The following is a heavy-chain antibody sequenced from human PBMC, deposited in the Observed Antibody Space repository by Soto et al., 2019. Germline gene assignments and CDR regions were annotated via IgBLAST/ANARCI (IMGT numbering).Heavy chain of an antibody. CDR2: IWHDGNNK. J-gene: IGHJ6*02. V-gene: IGHV3-33*01. D-gene: IGHD1-26*01. Sequence: GGSLRLSCAASGFTFSNYGVHWVRQAPGKGLEWVAIIWHDGNNKYYADSVRGRFIISRDNSKNRLYLQMNSLRAEDTAVYYCASDLVGASDSYGLDVWGRGTPVTVSS. CDR3: ASDLVGASDSYGLDV. CDR1: GFTFSNYG.